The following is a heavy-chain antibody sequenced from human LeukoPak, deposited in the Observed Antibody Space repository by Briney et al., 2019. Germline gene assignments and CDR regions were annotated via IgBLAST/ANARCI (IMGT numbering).Heavy chain of an antibody. J-gene: IGHJ1*01. CDR3: ALLRHEYVWGSYRPTAEYFQH. V-gene: IGHV1-24*01. D-gene: IGHD3-16*02. Sequence: ASVKVSCKVSGYTRTELSMHWVRQAPGKALEWMGGFDPEDGETIYAQKFQGRVTMTEDTSTDTAYMELSSLRSEDTAVYYCALLRHEYVWGSYRPTAEYFQHWGQGTLVTVSS. CDR1: GYTRTELS. CDR2: FDPEDGET.